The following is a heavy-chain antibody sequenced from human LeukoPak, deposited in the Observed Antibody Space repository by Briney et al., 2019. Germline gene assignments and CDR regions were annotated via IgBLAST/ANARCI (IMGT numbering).Heavy chain of an antibody. V-gene: IGHV4-39*01. CDR2: IYYSGST. CDR3: ARHNPIAENVPAAGSDEYFRH. D-gene: IGHD6-13*01. J-gene: IGHJ1*01. CDR1: GGSISSSSYY. Sequence: PSETLSLTCTVSGGSISSSSYYWGWIRQPPGQGLEWFGRIYYSGSTYYNPSLKSRVTISVDTSKNQFSLRLSSVTAADTAVYYCARHNPIAENVPAAGSDEYFRHWGQGTLVTVSS.